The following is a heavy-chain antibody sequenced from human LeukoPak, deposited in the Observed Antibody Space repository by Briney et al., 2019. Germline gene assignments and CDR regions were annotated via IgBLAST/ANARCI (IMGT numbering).Heavy chain of an antibody. V-gene: IGHV3-9*01. D-gene: IGHD6-13*01. CDR3: AKDTDGAAAGTTWGH. CDR2: VSWNSGSI. CDR1: GFTFDDYA. Sequence: GGSLRLSCAASGFTFDDYAMHWVRQAPGKGLEWVSGVSWNSGSIGYADSVKGRFTISRDNAKNSLYLQMNSLRAEDTALYYCAKDTDGAAAGTTWGHWGQGTLVTVSS. J-gene: IGHJ4*02.